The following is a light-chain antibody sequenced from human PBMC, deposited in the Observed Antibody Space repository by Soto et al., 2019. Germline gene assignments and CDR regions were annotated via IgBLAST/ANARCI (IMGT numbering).Light chain of an antibody. CDR3: QQYDNLPYT. CDR1: QDISNY. CDR2: DAS. Sequence: DIQMTQSPSSLSASVGDRVTITCQASQDISNYLNWYQQKPGKAPKLLIYDASNLETGVSSRFSGSGSGTDFTFTISSLQPEDFATYYCQQYDNLPYTFGLGTKLEIK. J-gene: IGKJ2*01. V-gene: IGKV1-33*01.